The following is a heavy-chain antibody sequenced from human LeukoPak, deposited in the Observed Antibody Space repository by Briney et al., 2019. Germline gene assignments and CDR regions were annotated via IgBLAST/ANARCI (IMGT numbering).Heavy chain of an antibody. D-gene: IGHD3-9*01. CDR2: ISSSSSYI. V-gene: IGHV3-21*01. Sequence: GGSLRLSCVASGFTFSSHGMNWVRQAPGKGLEWVSSISSSSSYIYYADSVKGRFTISRDNAKKSLYLQMNRLRAEDTAVYFCARADTSDILTGYSDYWGQGTLVTVSS. CDR3: ARADTSDILTGYSDY. J-gene: IGHJ4*02. CDR1: GFTFSSHG.